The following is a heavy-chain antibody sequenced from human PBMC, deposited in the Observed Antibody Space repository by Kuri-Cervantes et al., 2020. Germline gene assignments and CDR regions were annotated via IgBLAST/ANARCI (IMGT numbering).Heavy chain of an antibody. Sequence: SETLSLTCAVYGGSFSGYYWSWIRQPPGKGPEWIGEINHSGSANYNPSLKSRVTISVDTSKNQFSLKLSSVTAADTAVYYCARGWPQRPFDYWGQGTLVTVSS. CDR1: GGSFSGYY. D-gene: IGHD5-12*01. CDR3: ARGWPQRPFDY. J-gene: IGHJ4*02. V-gene: IGHV4-34*01. CDR2: INHSGSA.